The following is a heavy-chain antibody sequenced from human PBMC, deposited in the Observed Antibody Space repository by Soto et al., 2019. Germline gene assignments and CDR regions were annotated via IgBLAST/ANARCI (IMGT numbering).Heavy chain of an antibody. D-gene: IGHD3-9*01. Sequence: ASVKVSCKASGYTFTGYYMHWVRQAPGQGLEWMGWINPNSGGTNYAQKFQGWVTMTRDTSKNQFSLKLSSVTAADTAVYYCARGVYYDILTGYSFNWFDPWGQGTLVTVSS. J-gene: IGHJ5*02. CDR1: GYTFTGYY. CDR3: ARGVYYDILTGYSFNWFDP. CDR2: INPNSGGT. V-gene: IGHV1-2*04.